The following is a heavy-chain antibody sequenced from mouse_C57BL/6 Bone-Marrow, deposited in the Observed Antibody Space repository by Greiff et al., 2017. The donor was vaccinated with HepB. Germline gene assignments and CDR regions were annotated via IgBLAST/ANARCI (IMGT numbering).Heavy chain of an antibody. CDR1: GYTFTSYW. CDR3: ARWNYGSLYYFDY. D-gene: IGHD1-1*01. CDR2: IDPSDSYT. J-gene: IGHJ2*01. Sequence: VQLQQPGAELVKPGASVKLSCKASGYTFTSYWMQWVKQRPGQGLEWIGEIDPSDSYTNYNQKFKGKATLTVDTSSSTAYMQLSSLTSEDSAVYYCARWNYGSLYYFDYWGQGTTLTVSS. V-gene: IGHV1-50*01.